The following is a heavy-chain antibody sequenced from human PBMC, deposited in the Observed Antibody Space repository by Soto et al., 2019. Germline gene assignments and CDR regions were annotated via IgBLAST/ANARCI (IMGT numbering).Heavy chain of an antibody. CDR1: GASISSYY. Sequence: AETLSLTCTVSGASISSYYLSWIRQPPGKGLEWVGYIYYSGTTNYNPSLKSRVTISVDTSKNQVSLKLTSVTAADTAVYSCARRYGSCFDYWGQGTLLTVS. J-gene: IGHJ4*02. CDR3: ARRYGSCFDY. CDR2: IYYSGTT. V-gene: IGHV4-59*08. D-gene: IGHD6-6*01.